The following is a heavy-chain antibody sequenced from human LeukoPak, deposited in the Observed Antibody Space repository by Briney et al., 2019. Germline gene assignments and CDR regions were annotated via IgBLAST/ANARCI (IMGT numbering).Heavy chain of an antibody. V-gene: IGHV1-8*02. D-gene: IGHD3-10*01. Sequence: ASVKVSCKASGYTFTGYYMHWVRQAPGQGLEWMGWMNPNSGNTGYAQKFQGRVTMTRNTSISTAYMELSSLRSEDTAVYYCARVGITMVRGVISPPHYWGQGTLVTVSS. CDR3: ARVGITMVRGVISPPHY. CDR1: GYTFTGYY. CDR2: MNPNSGNT. J-gene: IGHJ4*02.